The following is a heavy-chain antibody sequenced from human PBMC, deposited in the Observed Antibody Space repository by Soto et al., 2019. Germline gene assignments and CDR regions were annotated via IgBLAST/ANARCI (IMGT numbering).Heavy chain of an antibody. D-gene: IGHD3-16*01. J-gene: IGHJ4*02. CDR3: AKGNPLRLIDG. CDR1: GFTFSDYS. Sequence: SLRLSFAASGFTFSDYSMGWVRQSPGRGLEWVSVFGGRGATYYADSAKGRFTISRDNSDNMLYLQMNSLRAEDTVMYFCAKGNPLRLIDGWGRGTLVTVSS. V-gene: IGHV3-23*01. CDR2: FGGRGAT.